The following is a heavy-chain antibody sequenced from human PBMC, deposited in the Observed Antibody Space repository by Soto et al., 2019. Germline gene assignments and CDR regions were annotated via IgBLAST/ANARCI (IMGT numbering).Heavy chain of an antibody. Sequence: EMRLVGSGGGLVQPGGALRLSCEGSGFTFSSSWMSWVRQTPGKGLEWVANINQGESEKNYVDSVKGRFTVSRDNAKSSVYLQMSSLRVEDPAVYYCARGHYGMDVWGQGTTVIVSS. V-gene: IGHV3-7*04. CDR1: GFTFSSSW. CDR3: ARGHYGMDV. CDR2: INQGESEK. J-gene: IGHJ6*02.